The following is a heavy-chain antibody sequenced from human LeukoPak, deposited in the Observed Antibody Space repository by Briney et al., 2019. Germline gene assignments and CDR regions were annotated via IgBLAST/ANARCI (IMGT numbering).Heavy chain of an antibody. V-gene: IGHV3-7*04. Sequence: GGSLRLSCAASGFTFSSYWMTWFRQAPGKGLEWVANINEDGSGKYYVDSVKGRFTISRDNAKNSLNLQMITLRAEDTAVYYCARDSSRDSGSSNDCWGQGTLVTVSS. CDR3: ARDSSRDSGSSNDC. CDR1: GFTFSSYW. D-gene: IGHD3-10*01. CDR2: INEDGSGK. J-gene: IGHJ4*02.